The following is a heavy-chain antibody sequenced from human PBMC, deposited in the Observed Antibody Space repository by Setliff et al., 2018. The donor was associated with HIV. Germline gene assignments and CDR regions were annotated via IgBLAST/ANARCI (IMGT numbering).Heavy chain of an antibody. CDR1: GFTFSSYE. Sequence: GESLRLSCAASGFTFSSYEMNWVRQAPGKGLEWVSYISSSGSTIYYADSVKGRFTISRDNAKNSLYLQMNSLRAEDTAVYYCARDLSDSSGYYYGLLGYWGQGTLVTVSS. J-gene: IGHJ4*02. V-gene: IGHV3-48*03. CDR2: ISSSGSTI. D-gene: IGHD3-22*01. CDR3: ARDLSDSSGYYYGLLGY.